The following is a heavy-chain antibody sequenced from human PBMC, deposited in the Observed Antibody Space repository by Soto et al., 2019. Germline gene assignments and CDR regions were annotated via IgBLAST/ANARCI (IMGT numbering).Heavy chain of an antibody. V-gene: IGHV3-7*01. CDR2: IKADGSER. Sequence: EVQLVESGGGLVQPGGSQRLSCVASGFTFTDYWMSWVRQAPGKGLEWVANIKADGSERYYVDSLKGRFTISRDSAKNSISLKMNSLRVEDTGVYYCVRECEPYKIGCRKCGAYDYWGPGTLVTVSS. CDR1: GFTFTDYW. J-gene: IGHJ4*02. D-gene: IGHD1-20*01. CDR3: VRECEPYKIGCRKCGAYDY.